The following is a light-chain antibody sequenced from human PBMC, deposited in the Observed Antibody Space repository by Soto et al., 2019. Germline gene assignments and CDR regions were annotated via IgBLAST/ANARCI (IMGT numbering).Light chain of an antibody. Sequence: AIQMTQSPSSLSASVGDRVTITCRASQGIKNDLGCYQQKPGRAPKLLIYVASNLQSGVPSRFSGSGSGTDFTLTLSSLQPEDFETHYCLQDYSSPLTFGGGTKVEIK. CDR3: LQDYSSPLT. CDR2: VAS. CDR1: QGIKND. V-gene: IGKV1-6*01. J-gene: IGKJ4*01.